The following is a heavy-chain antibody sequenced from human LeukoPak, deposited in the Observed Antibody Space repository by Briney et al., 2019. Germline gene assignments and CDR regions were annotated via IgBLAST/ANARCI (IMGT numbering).Heavy chain of an antibody. CDR3: ASTFITMVRGSGSYSPSTFDY. CDR1: GYTFTSYG. J-gene: IGHJ4*02. Sequence: VASVKVSCKASGYTFTSYGISWVRQAPGQGLEWMGWISAYNGNTNYAQKLQGRVTMTTDTSTSTAYMELRSLRSDDTAVYYCASTFITMVRGSGSYSPSTFDYWGQGTLVTVSS. D-gene: IGHD3-10*01. V-gene: IGHV1-18*01. CDR2: ISAYNGNT.